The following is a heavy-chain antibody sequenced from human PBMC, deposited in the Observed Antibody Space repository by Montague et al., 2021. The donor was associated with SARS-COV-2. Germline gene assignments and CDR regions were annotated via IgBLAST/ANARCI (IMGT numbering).Heavy chain of an antibody. CDR3: ARGVYNRVIFVVSPRYYFDF. V-gene: IGHV4-4*02. CDR2: IYHWGST. D-gene: IGHD3-9*01. Sequence: SETLSLTCVVSGGAINSSNWWSWVRQPPGKGLEWIGEIYHWGSTNYNPPLKSRVTISVDTYRKQVSLRLTSVTAADTATYYCARGVYNRVIFVVSPRYYFDFWGQGNVVAVSA. CDR1: GGAINSSNW. J-gene: IGHJ4*02.